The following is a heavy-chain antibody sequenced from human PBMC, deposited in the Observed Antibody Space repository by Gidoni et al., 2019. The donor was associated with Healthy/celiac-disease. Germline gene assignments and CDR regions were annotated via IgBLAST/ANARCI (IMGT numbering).Heavy chain of an antibody. CDR2: INHSGST. V-gene: IGHV4-34*01. D-gene: IGHD1-1*01. J-gene: IGHJ3*02. CDR3: ARGRRVERRGAGVRAFDI. CDR1: GGSFSGYY. Sequence: QVQLQQWGAGLLKPSETLSLTCAVYGGSFSGYYWSWIRPPPGKGLEWIGEINHSGSTNYNPSLKSRVTISVDTSKNQFSLKLSSVTAADTAVYYCARGRRVERRGAGVRAFDIWGQGTMVTVSS.